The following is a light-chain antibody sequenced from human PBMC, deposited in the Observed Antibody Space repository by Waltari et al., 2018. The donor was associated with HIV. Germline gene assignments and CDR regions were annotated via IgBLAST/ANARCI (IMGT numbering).Light chain of an antibody. CDR1: KVGSKD. CDR3: QVWHNITVI. J-gene: IGLJ2*01. V-gene: IGLV3-9*01. CDR2: RNT. Sequence: SYDLTQPVSVSVTLGQTARIPCGGDKVGSKDVQWDPHRPCHAPILVIYRNTIRPSGISDRFSGSNSGTTASLTITKVQAGDEADYSCQVWHNITVIFGGGTKLSVL.